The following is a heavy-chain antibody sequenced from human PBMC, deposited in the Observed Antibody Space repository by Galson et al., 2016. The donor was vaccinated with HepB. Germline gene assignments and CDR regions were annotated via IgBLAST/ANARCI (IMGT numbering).Heavy chain of an antibody. Sequence: CAISGDSVSSNSATWNWIRQSPSRGLEWLGRTYYRSKWYNDYALSVKSRITINPDTSKNQFSLQLNSVPPEDTAVYYCAIVRSGYSGYANPYYYGMDVWGQGTTVTVSS. V-gene: IGHV6-1*01. CDR2: TYYRSKWYN. J-gene: IGHJ6*02. CDR1: GDSVSSNSAT. CDR3: AIVRSGYSGYANPYYYGMDV. D-gene: IGHD5-12*01.